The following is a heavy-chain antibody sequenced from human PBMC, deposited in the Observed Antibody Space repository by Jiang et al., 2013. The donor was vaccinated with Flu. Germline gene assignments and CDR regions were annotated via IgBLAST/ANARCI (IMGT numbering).Heavy chain of an antibody. D-gene: IGHD2-8*01. CDR3: ARQVRLVLAVSARFCFDS. CDR2: INHTGST. V-gene: IGHV4-34*01. CDR1: GGSFSGYY. J-gene: IGHJ4*02. Sequence: RLLKPSETLSLTCGVYGGSFSGYYWSWIRQPPGKGLEWIGEINHTGSTDYNPSLGGRVTMSVDASKNQFSLNLTSVTAADTAVYYCARQVRLVLAVSARFCFDSWGQGTQVTVSS.